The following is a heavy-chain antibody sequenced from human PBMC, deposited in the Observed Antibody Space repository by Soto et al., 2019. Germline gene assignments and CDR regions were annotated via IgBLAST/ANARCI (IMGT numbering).Heavy chain of an antibody. CDR3: VRFTRPIF. J-gene: IGHJ6*02. CDR1: GFTLSSYY. CDR2: IASDETIT. D-gene: IGHD3-3*01. V-gene: IGHV3-74*01. Sequence: EVQLVESGGALVQPGGSLRLSCAASGFTLSSYYMHWVRQAPGKGPVWVSRIASDETITHYADSVKGRFTISRDNAKNTLYLQMNSLRAEDTAVYYCVRFTRPIFWGQGTTVTVSS.